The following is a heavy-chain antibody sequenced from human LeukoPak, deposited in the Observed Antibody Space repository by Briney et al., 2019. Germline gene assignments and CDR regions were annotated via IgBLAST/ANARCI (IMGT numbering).Heavy chain of an antibody. CDR1: GFTFDDYA. CDR3: AKALMTTVTNGPFDY. Sequence: GGSLRLSCAASGFTFDDYAMHWVRQAPGKGLEWVSGISWNSGSIGYADSVKGRFTISRDNAKNSLYLQMYSLRAEDTALYYCAKALMTTVTNGPFDYWGQGTLVTVSS. D-gene: IGHD4-17*01. J-gene: IGHJ4*02. V-gene: IGHV3-9*01. CDR2: ISWNSGSI.